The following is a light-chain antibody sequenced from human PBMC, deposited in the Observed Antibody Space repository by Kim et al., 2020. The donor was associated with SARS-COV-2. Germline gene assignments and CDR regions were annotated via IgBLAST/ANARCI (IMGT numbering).Light chain of an antibody. V-gene: IGKV3-20*01. CDR2: GAS. CDR1: QRVSSTY. J-gene: IGKJ4*01. Sequence: SPGERATPSCRASQRVSSTYLAWYQQKPGQAPRPLIYGASSRATGIPDRFSGSGSGTDFTLTISRLEPEDFAVYYCQQYGTSPLTFGGGTKVDIK. CDR3: QQYGTSPLT.